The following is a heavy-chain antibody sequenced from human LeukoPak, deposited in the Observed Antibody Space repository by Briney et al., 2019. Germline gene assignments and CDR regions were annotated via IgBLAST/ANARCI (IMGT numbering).Heavy chain of an antibody. CDR2: INHSGFT. J-gene: IGHJ6*02. CDR1: GGSFSGYY. CDR3: ARTPYYYYYGMDV. Sequence: PSETLSLTCSVYGGSFSGYYWSWIRQPPGKGLEWIGEINHSGFTNYNPSLKSRVTISVDTSKNHFSLKLSSVTAADTAVYYCARTPYYYYYGMDVWGQGTTVTVSS. D-gene: IGHD2-15*01. V-gene: IGHV4-34*01.